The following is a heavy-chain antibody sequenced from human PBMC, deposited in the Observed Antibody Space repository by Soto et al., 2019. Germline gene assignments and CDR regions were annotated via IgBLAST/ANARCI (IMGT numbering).Heavy chain of an antibody. D-gene: IGHD3-10*01. J-gene: IGHJ4*02. CDR1: GITVSSNY. Sequence: EVQLVESGGGLAQPGGSLRLSCAASGITVSSNYXXXXXXXXXXGLEWVSVIYRCGSTYYADSVKGRFTISRDNSXXXXXXXXXXXXXXXXXVXYXTRXXYXXGSAPMGGYFDYWGQGTLVTVSS. CDR3: TRXXYXXGSAPMGGYFDY. V-gene: IGHV3-66*01. CDR2: IYRCGST.